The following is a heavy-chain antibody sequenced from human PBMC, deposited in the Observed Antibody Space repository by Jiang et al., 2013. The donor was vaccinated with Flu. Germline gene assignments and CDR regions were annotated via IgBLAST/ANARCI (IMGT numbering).Heavy chain of an antibody. J-gene: IGHJ6*02. Sequence: GAEVKKPGASVKVSCKASGYTFITYGISWVRQAPGQGLEWMGWISGYNGNTNYVQKFQGRVTMTTDTSTSTAYMELRSLRSDDTAVYYCAREEYYYDSSGYYISYYGMDVWSQGTTVTVSS. CDR3: AREEYYYDSSGYYISYYGMDV. CDR2: ISGYNGNT. V-gene: IGHV1-18*04. D-gene: IGHD3-22*01. CDR1: GYTFITYG.